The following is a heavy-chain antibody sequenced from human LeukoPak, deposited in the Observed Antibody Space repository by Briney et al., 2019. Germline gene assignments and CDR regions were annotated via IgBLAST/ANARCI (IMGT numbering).Heavy chain of an antibody. CDR2: VRYEQSAT. CDR1: GFNFSIYG. CDR3: VKDQGECPGSRCYLRFLEY. J-gene: IGHJ4*02. D-gene: IGHD3-3*01. V-gene: IGHV3-30*02. Sequence: PGGPLRLSCAASGFNFSIYGMHGVRQARGKGGEGVRFVRYEQSATVYADSVQGRFAISRDNSKNTVYLQMNSLRVEDTALYFCVKDQGECPGSRCYLRFLEYWGQGTLVIVSS.